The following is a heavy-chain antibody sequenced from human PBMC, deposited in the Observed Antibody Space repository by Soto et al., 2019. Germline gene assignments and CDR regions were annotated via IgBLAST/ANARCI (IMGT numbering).Heavy chain of an antibody. D-gene: IGHD3-3*01. CDR1: GYTFTSYY. Sequence: GASVKVSCKASGYTFTSYYMHWVRQAPGQGLEWMGIINPSGGSTSYAQKFQGRVTMTRDTSTSTVYMELSSLRSEDTAVYYCAREYYDFWSGYFAYYYYGMDVWGQGTMVTVSS. CDR3: AREYYDFWSGYFAYYYYGMDV. J-gene: IGHJ6*02. CDR2: INPSGGST. V-gene: IGHV1-46*01.